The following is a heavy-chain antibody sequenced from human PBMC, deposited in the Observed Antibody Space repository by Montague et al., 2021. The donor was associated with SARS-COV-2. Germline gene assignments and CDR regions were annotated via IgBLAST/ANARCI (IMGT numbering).Heavy chain of an antibody. Sequence: SLRLSCAASGFTFSSYGMHWVRQAPGKGLEWVAVISYDGSNKYYADSVKGRFTISRDNAKNTLYLQMNSLRAEDTAVYYCAKELVTWTGSPYYYYYYGMDVWGQGTTVTVSS. V-gene: IGHV3-30*18. CDR3: AKELVTWTGSPYYYYYYGMDV. CDR2: ISYDGSNK. D-gene: IGHD3/OR15-3a*01. CDR1: GFTFSSYG. J-gene: IGHJ6*02.